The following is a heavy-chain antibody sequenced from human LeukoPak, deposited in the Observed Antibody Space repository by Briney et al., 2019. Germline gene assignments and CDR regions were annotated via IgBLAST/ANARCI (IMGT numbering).Heavy chain of an antibody. CDR1: GFTFSNYD. J-gene: IGHJ4*02. Sequence: PGSSLRLSCAASGFTFSNYDMHWVRQVPGTGPEWVSGISWNGDNIAYVDSVKGQFTISNVNAKNSLYLQLNGLSVEDPALYTCSRDVWHVERSPDCWGQGTLVTVSS. D-gene: IGHD1-1*01. CDR2: ISWNGDNI. V-gene: IGHV3-9*01. CDR3: SRDVWHVERSPDC.